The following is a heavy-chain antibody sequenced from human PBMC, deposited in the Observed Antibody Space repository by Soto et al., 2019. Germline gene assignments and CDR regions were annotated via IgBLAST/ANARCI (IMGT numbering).Heavy chain of an antibody. Sequence: VESLKISCKGSGYSFTSYWIGWVRQMPGKGLEWMGIIYPGDSDTRYSPSFQGQVTISADKSISTAYLQWSSLKASDTAMYYCARQYYYDSSGYWPYGMDVWGQGTTVTVSS. D-gene: IGHD3-22*01. CDR2: IYPGDSDT. V-gene: IGHV5-51*01. CDR3: ARQYYYDSSGYWPYGMDV. CDR1: GYSFTSYW. J-gene: IGHJ6*02.